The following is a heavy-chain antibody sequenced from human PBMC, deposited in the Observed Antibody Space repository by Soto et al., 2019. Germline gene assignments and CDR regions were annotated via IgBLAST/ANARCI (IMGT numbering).Heavy chain of an antibody. CDR2: MNPNSANT. D-gene: IGHD5-18*01. Sequence: ASVKVSCKASGYTFTSYDINWVRQATGQGLERMGWMNPNSANTGYAQKFQGRVTMTRNTSISTAYMELSSMRSEDTAVYYCARDRDGYKSPPDYWGEVTLVTVT. CDR1: GYTFTSYD. V-gene: IGHV1-8*01. CDR3: ARDRDGYKSPPDY. J-gene: IGHJ4*02.